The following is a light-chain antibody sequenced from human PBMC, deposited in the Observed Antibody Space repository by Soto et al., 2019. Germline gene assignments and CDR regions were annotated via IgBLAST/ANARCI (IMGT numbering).Light chain of an antibody. CDR1: QSVSSN. V-gene: IGKV3-15*01. J-gene: IGKJ1*01. CDR2: GAS. Sequence: EIVMTQSPATLSVSPGERATLSCSASQSVSSNLAWYQQKPGQAPRLLIYGASTRATGIPARFSGSGSGTEFTLTISSLQSEDFAVYYCQQYNNWPWTFGQGTRWIS. CDR3: QQYNNWPWT.